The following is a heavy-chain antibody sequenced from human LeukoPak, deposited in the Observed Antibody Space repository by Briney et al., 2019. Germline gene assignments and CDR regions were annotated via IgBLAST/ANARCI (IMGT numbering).Heavy chain of an antibody. CDR1: GFTFSNYA. CDR3: ARDRGYVAMVRGVLDY. J-gene: IGHJ4*02. D-gene: IGHD3-10*01. Sequence: GGTLRLSCAVSGFTFSNYAMHWVREAPRKGLEWVAFIRYNGNNQYYADSVNRQIPISRDNSKDTLYLQMNSLTADDAAVYYCARDRGYVAMVRGVLDYWGQGTLVTVSS. CDR2: IRYNGNNQ. V-gene: IGHV3-30*02.